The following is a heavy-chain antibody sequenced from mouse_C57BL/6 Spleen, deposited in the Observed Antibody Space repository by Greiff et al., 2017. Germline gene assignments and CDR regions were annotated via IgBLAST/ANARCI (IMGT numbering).Heavy chain of an antibody. J-gene: IGHJ4*01. CDR3: TRPMITSHYYAMDY. V-gene: IGHV5-9-1*02. CDR2: ISSGGDYI. Sequence: EVKLMESGEGLVKPGGSLKLSCAASGFTFSSYAMSWVRQTPEKRLEWVAYISSGGDYIYYADTVKGRFTISRDNARNTLYLQMSSLKSEDTAMYYCTRPMITSHYYAMDYWGQGTSVTVSS. D-gene: IGHD2-4*01. CDR1: GFTFSSYA.